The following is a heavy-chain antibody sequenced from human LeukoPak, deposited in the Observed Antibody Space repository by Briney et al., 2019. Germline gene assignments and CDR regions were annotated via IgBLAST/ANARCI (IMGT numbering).Heavy chain of an antibody. CDR2: IWYDGSNK. J-gene: IGHJ6*02. CDR3: ARDKGYYDFWSGPNQEYGMDV. V-gene: IGHV3-30*02. Sequence: GGSLRLSCAASGFTFSRYGMHWVRQAPGKGLEWVALIWYDGSNKYYADSVKGRFAISRDNSKNTLYLQMNSLRAEDTAVYYCARDKGYYDFWSGPNQEYGMDVWGQGTTVTVSS. D-gene: IGHD3-3*01. CDR1: GFTFSRYG.